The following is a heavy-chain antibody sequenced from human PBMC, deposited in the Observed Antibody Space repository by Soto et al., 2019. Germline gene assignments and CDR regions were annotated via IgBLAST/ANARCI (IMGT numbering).Heavy chain of an antibody. Sequence: GGSLRLSCVASGFTFSTSFMGWVRQAPGKGLEWVANINQDGGGTYYVDSVEGRFTISRDNAKDSLYLQMNSLRGEDTAVYYCARYFRGSGRYFFDYWGQGTLVTVSS. CDR2: INQDGGGT. CDR1: GFTFSTSF. V-gene: IGHV3-7*03. D-gene: IGHD6-19*01. CDR3: ARYFRGSGRYFFDY. J-gene: IGHJ4*02.